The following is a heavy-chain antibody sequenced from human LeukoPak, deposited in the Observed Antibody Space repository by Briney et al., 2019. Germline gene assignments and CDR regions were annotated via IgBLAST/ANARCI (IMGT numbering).Heavy chain of an antibody. V-gene: IGHV1-18*01. CDR1: GYTFTSYG. CDR3: ARSREYYYDSSGYYYFRPDAFDI. CDR2: ISAYNGNT. D-gene: IGHD3-22*01. Sequence: ASVKVSCKASGYTFTSYGISWVRQAPGQGLEWMGCISAYNGNTNYAQKLQGRVTMTTDTSTRTAYMELRSLRSDDTAVYYCARSREYYYDSSGYYYFRPDAFDIWGQGTMVTVSS. J-gene: IGHJ3*02.